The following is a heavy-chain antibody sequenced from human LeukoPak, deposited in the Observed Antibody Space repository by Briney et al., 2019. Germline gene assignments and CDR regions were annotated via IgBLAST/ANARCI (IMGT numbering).Heavy chain of an antibody. CDR3: ARARRESTKPNDAVDI. J-gene: IGHJ3*02. V-gene: IGHV4-59*01. CDR1: GGSINSYY. CDR2: MYYSGST. D-gene: IGHD1-1*01. Sequence: MSSETLSLTCSVSGGSINSYYWSWIRQPSGKGLEWIGYMYYSGSTHYNPSLESRVTISIDTSKKQLSLKLTSVSAADTAVYYCARARRESTKPNDAVDIWGHGTLVTVSS.